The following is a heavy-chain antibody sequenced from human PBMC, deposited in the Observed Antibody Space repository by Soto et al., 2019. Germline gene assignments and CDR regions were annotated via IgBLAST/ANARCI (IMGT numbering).Heavy chain of an antibody. CDR3: ARDLRYSYGLDY. CDR2: IYYSGST. Sequence: SETLSLTCTVSGGSISSGGHYWSWIRQHPGKGLEWIGYIYYSGSTYYNPSLKSRVTISVDTSENQFSLKLSSVTAADTAVYYCARDLRYSYGLDYWGQGTLVTVSS. CDR1: GGSISSGGHY. J-gene: IGHJ4*02. D-gene: IGHD5-18*01. V-gene: IGHV4-31*03.